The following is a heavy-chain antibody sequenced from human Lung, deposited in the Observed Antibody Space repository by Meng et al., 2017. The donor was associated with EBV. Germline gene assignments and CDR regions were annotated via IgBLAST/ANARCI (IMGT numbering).Heavy chain of an antibody. CDR1: GGSISSGGHY. Sequence: VQLPGSGPGLVKPSQTLSLICTVSGGSISSGGHYWSWIRQHPEKGLEWIGYIYYSGSTYYKPSLKSRLTISVDRSKSQFSLELSSVTAADTAVYYCARSTFDYWGQGTLVTVSS. CDR2: IYYSGST. CDR3: ARSTFDY. V-gene: IGHV4-31*03. D-gene: IGHD1-26*01. J-gene: IGHJ4*02.